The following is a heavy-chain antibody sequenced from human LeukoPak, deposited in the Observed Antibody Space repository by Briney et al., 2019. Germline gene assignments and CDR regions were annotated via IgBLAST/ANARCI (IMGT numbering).Heavy chain of an antibody. V-gene: IGHV3-23*01. D-gene: IGHD2-21*01. J-gene: IGHJ4*02. Sequence: PGGSLRLSCAASGFTFNTYAMTWVRQAPGKGLEWVSSISGSGDNTYYADSVRGRFTISRDNSKNTLYLQMNSLRAEDAAVYFCAKAPVTSCRGAYCYPFDSWGQGTLVTVSS. CDR3: AKAPVTSCRGAYCYPFDS. CDR2: ISGSGDNT. CDR1: GFTFNTYA.